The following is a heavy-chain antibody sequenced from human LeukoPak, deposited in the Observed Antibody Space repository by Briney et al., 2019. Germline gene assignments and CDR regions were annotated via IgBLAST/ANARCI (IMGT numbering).Heavy chain of an antibody. CDR3: ARDEQQLDY. V-gene: IGHV3-33*01. CDR1: GFTFSNYG. D-gene: IGHD6-13*01. Sequence: GRSLRLSCAASGFTFSNYGMHWVRQAPGKGLEWVAVIWYDANNKYYADSVKGRFTISRDNSNNTLYLQMNSLRAEDTAVYYCARDEQQLDYWGQGTLVTVSS. J-gene: IGHJ4*02. CDR2: IWYDANNK.